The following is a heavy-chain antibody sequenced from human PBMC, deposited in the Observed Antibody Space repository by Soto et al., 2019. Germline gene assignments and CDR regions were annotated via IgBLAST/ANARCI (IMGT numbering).Heavy chain of an antibody. Sequence: QVQLVQSGAEVKKPGSSVKVSCKASGGTFSSYAISWVRQAPGQGLEWMGGIIPIFGTANYAQKFQGRVTITADESTSTAYMELSSLRSEDTAVYYCARHTAMDSADYYYGMDVWGQGTTVTVSS. CDR1: GGTFSSYA. D-gene: IGHD5-18*01. CDR3: ARHTAMDSADYYYGMDV. CDR2: IIPIFGTA. V-gene: IGHV1-69*01. J-gene: IGHJ6*02.